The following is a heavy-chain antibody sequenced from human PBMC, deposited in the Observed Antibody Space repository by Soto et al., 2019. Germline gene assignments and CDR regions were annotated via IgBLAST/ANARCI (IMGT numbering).Heavy chain of an antibody. Sequence: SVKVSCKASGGTFSSYAISWVRQAPGQGLEWMGGIIPIFGTANYAQKFQGRVTITADESTSTAYMELSSLRSEDTAVYYCATSVDTAMPRDYWGQGTLVTVSS. CDR3: ATSVDTAMPRDY. J-gene: IGHJ4*02. CDR2: IIPIFGTA. D-gene: IGHD5-18*01. CDR1: GGTFSSYA. V-gene: IGHV1-69*13.